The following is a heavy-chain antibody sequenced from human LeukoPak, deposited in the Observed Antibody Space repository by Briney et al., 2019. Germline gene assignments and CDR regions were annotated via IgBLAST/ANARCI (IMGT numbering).Heavy chain of an antibody. CDR1: GFTFSNYA. V-gene: IGHV3-23*01. CDR3: AKDRSAIITWSDY. CDR2: ISAGGGNT. J-gene: IGHJ4*02. D-gene: IGHD3-22*01. Sequence: GGSLRLSCAASGFTFSNYAMTWVCQAPGKGLEWVAAISAGGGNTYYADFVKGRLIVSRDNSKNTLYLQMNGLRAEDTALYYCAKDRSAIITWSDYWGQGTLVTVSS.